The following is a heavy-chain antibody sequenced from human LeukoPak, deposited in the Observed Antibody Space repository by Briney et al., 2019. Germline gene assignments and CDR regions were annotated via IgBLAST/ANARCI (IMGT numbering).Heavy chain of an antibody. CDR2: ISNGNT. J-gene: IGHJ5*02. D-gene: IGHD5-18*01. CDR1: GGSISAYY. Sequence: SETLSLTCSVAGGSISAYYWNWIRQTPGKGLEWIGHISNGNTDYNPSLKSRVTISVDTSKNQFSLRLTSVTAADTAVYYCARDKAHSYGRYFDPWGQGALVIVSS. V-gene: IGHV4-59*01. CDR3: ARDKAHSYGRYFDP.